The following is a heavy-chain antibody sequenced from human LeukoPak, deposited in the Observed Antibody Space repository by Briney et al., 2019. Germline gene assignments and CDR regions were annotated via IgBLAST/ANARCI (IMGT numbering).Heavy chain of an antibody. CDR2: LYYSGTT. CDR1: GGSINSSSYY. Sequence: SETLSLTCTVSGGSINSSSYYWGWIRQPPGKGLEWIGSLYYSGTTYCTPSLKSRVSISVDTSNNQFSLTLSSVTAADTAVYYCARLLIRSGCRRSLNWFDPWGQGTLVTVSS. V-gene: IGHV4-39*07. CDR3: ARLLIRSGCRRSLNWFDP. D-gene: IGHD2-15*01. J-gene: IGHJ5*02.